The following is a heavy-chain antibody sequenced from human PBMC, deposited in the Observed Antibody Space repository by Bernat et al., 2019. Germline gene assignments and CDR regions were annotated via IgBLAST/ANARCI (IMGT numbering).Heavy chain of an antibody. J-gene: IGHJ4*02. Sequence: EVQLVESGGGLVKAGGSLRLSCAASGVTFDTYTMIWVRQAPGKGLEWVSSISPDSRFIFYADSVEGRFTISRDNTQNSLYLQMSSLRAEDTAVYYCARAIPSSLINYRGQGPLVTVAS. CDR1: GVTFDTYT. V-gene: IGHV3-21*01. CDR3: ARAIPSSLINY. CDR2: ISPDSRFI. D-gene: IGHD2-2*01.